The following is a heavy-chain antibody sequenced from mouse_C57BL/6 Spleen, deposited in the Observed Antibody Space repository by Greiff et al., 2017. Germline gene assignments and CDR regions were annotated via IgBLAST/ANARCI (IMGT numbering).Heavy chain of an antibody. CDR2: INPYNGDT. V-gene: IGHV1-20*01. CDR3: ARSRHYYGSGQYCFDY. J-gene: IGHJ2*01. Sequence: EVHLVESGPELVKPGDSVQISCKASGYSFTGYFMNWVMQSHGKSLEWIGRINPYNGDTFYNQKFKGKATLTVDKSSSTAHLALRSLTSEDSAVYCCARSRHYYGSGQYCFDYWGQGTTLTVSS. CDR1: GYSFTGYF. D-gene: IGHD1-1*01.